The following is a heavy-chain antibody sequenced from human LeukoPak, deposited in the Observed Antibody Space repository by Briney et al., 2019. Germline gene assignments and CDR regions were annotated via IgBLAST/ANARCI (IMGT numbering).Heavy chain of an antibody. CDR3: AKENYDFWSGYYGDY. J-gene: IGHJ4*02. CDR2: ISGSGGST. V-gene: IGHV3-23*01. CDR1: GFTFSSYA. D-gene: IGHD3-3*01. Sequence: GGSLRLSCAASGFTFSSYAMSWVRQAPGKGLEWVSAISGSGGSTYYADSVKGRFTIPRDNSKNTLYLQMNSLRAEDTAVYYCAKENYDFWSGYYGDYWGQGPLVTVSS.